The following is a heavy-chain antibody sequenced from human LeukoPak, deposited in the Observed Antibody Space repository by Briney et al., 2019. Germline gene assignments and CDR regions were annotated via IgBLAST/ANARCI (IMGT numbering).Heavy chain of an antibody. V-gene: IGHV4-59*12. J-gene: IGHJ6*02. Sequence: SETLSLTCTVSGGSISSYYWSWIRQPPGKGLEWIGYIYYSGSTNYNPSLKSRVTISVDTSKNQFSLKLSSVTAADTAVYYCAREDMAYGMDVWGQGTTVTVSS. CDR3: AREDMAYGMDV. CDR1: GGSISSYY. CDR2: IYYSGST. D-gene: IGHD5-24*01.